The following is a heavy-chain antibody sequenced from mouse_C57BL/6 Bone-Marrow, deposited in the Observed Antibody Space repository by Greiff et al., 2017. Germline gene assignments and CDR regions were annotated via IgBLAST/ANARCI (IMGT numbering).Heavy chain of an antibody. D-gene: IGHD1-1*01. V-gene: IGHV1-54*01. CDR2: FNPGSGGI. J-gene: IGHJ2*01. CDR1: GYAFPNYL. Sequence: QVQLQQSGAELVRLGTSVKVSCKALGYAFPNYLIAWVKQRLGRGLEWIGVFNPGSGGINYNEKFKGKATLTADKSSSSAYMQLSSLTSEDSAVFYCARGGGHYYGSPFDYWGQGTTLTVSS. CDR3: ARGGGHYYGSPFDY.